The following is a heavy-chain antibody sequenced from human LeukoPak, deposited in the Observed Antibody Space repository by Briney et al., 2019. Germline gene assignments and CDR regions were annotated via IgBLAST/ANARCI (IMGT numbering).Heavy chain of an antibody. D-gene: IGHD3/OR15-3a*01. CDR3: ARGFWTGVEY. CDR1: GFTFSTSW. Sequence: PGGSLRLSCAASGFTFSTSWMHWVRQAPGEGLVWVSRIKSDGSDTSYADSVKGRFTISRDNAKNTLYLQMNSLRAEDTAVYYCARGFWTGVEYWGQGALVTVSS. CDR2: IKSDGSDT. V-gene: IGHV3-74*01. J-gene: IGHJ4*02.